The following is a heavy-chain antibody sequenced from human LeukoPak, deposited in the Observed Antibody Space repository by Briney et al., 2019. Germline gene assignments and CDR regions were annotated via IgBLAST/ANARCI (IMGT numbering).Heavy chain of an antibody. Sequence: PGGSLRLSCAASGFTVSSNYMSWVRQAPGKGLEWVSVIYSGGSTYYADSVKGRFTISRDNSKNTLYLQMNSLRAEDTAVYYCARGGVYYWGSEFDLWGRGTLVTVSS. CDR3: ARGGVYYWGSEFDL. V-gene: IGHV3-53*01. J-gene: IGHJ2*01. D-gene: IGHD7-27*01. CDR1: GFTVSSNY. CDR2: IYSGGST.